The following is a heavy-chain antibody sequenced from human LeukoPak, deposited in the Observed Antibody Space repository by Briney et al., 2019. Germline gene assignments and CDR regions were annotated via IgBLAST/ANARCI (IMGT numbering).Heavy chain of an antibody. V-gene: IGHV3-7*01. CDR1: GFTFSSYW. Sequence: PGGSLRPSCAASGFTFSSYWMSWVRQAPGKGLEWVANIKQDGSEKYYVDSVKGRFTISRDNAKNSLYLQMNSLRAEDTAVYYCARDIWEAIFLPPNWFDPWGQGTLVTVSS. CDR2: IKQDGSEK. D-gene: IGHD3-9*01. J-gene: IGHJ5*02. CDR3: ARDIWEAIFLPPNWFDP.